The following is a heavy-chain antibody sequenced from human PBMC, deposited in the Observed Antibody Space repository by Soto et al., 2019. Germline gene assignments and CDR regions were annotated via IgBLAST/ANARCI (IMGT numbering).Heavy chain of an antibody. CDR1: GGSISSINW. CDR3: ARYRRGAVVGYTLDN. Sequence: PSETLSLTCAVSGGSISSINWWTWIRPPPGKGLEWIGYVYNSGSTNYNPSLKSRVTISEDTSKNQFSLKVNTMTAADTAVYYCARYRRGAVVGYTLDNWGQGILVTVSS. CDR2: VYNSGST. D-gene: IGHD3-16*01. J-gene: IGHJ4*02. V-gene: IGHV4-61*01.